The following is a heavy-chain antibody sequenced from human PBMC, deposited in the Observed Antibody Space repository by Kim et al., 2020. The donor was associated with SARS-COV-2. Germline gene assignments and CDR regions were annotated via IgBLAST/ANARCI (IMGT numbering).Heavy chain of an antibody. CDR2: ISYDGSNK. D-gene: IGHD3-3*01. J-gene: IGHJ6*01. CDR1: GFTFSSYA. Sequence: GGSLRLSCAASGFTFSSYAMHWVRQAPGKGLEWVAVISYDGSNKYYADSVKGRFTISRDNSKNTLYLQMNSLRAEDTAVYYCARRGERFLEWLRGSYGM. CDR3: ARRGERFLEWLRGSYGM. V-gene: IGHV3-30-3*01.